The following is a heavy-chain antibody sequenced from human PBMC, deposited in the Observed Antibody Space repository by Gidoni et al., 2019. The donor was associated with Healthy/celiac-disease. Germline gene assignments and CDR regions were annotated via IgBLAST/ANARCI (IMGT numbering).Heavy chain of an antibody. V-gene: IGHV1-69*01. CDR2: IIPIFGTA. Sequence: QVQLVQSGAEVKKPGSSVKVSCKASGGTFSSYAISWVRQAPGQGLEWMGGIIPIFGTANYAQKFQGRVTITADESTSTAYMELSSLRSEDTAVYYCARGGYSGYEIHRKIHRFDYWGQGTLVTVSS. CDR1: GGTFSSYA. CDR3: ARGGYSGYEIHRKIHRFDY. D-gene: IGHD5-12*01. J-gene: IGHJ4*02.